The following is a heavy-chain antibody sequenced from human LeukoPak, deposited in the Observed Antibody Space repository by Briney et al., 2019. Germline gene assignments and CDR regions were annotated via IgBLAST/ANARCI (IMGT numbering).Heavy chain of an antibody. V-gene: IGHV3-30*18. D-gene: IGHD6-19*01. CDR1: GFTFSSYG. J-gene: IGHJ3*02. CDR3: AKEIFSREYSSGWYTFAFDI. Sequence: GRSLRLSCAASGFTFSSYGMHWVRQAPGKGLEWVAVISYDGSNKYYADSVKGRFTISRDNSKNTLYLQMNSLRAEDTAVCYCAKEIFSREYSSGWYTFAFDIWGQGTMGTVSS. CDR2: ISYDGSNK.